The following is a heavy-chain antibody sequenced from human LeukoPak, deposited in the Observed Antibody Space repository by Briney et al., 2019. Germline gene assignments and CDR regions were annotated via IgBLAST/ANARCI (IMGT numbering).Heavy chain of an antibody. J-gene: IGHJ4*02. CDR1: GYSISSGYY. V-gene: IGHV4-38-2*01. Sequence: SETLSLTCAVSGYSISSGYYWGWIRQPPGKGLEWIGIIHHSGSTYYNPSLKSRVTISVDTSKNQFSLRVTSVTAADTAVYYCARRFVRSGSYWADYWGQGTLVTVSS. CDR3: ARRFVRSGSYWADY. CDR2: IHHSGST. D-gene: IGHD1-26*01.